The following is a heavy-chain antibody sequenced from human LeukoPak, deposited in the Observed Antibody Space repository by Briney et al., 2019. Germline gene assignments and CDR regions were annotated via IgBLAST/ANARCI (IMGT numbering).Heavy chain of an antibody. Sequence: ASVKVSCKASGYTFTSYGISWVRQAPGQGLERMGWISAYNGNTNYAQKLQGRVTMTTDTSTSTAYMELRSLRSDDTAVYYCARVFGVVIIGYYYYYMDVWGKGTTVTVSS. CDR2: ISAYNGNT. V-gene: IGHV1-18*01. CDR1: GYTFTSYG. J-gene: IGHJ6*03. CDR3: ARVFGVVIIGYYYYYMDV. D-gene: IGHD3-3*01.